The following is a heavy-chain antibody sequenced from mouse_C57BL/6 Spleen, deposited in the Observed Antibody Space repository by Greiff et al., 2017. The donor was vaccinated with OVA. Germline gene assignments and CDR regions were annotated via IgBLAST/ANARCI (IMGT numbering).Heavy chain of an antibody. CDR3: ARRYYGSSDDAMDY. J-gene: IGHJ4*01. V-gene: IGHV5-17*01. CDR2: ISSGSSTI. CDR1: GFTFSDYG. Sequence: EVKLVESGGGLVKPGGSLKLSCAASGFTFSDYGMHWVRQAPEKGLEWVAYISSGSSTIYYADTVKGRFTISRDNAKNTLFLQMTSLRSEDTAMYYCARRYYGSSDDAMDYWGQGTSVTVSS. D-gene: IGHD1-1*01.